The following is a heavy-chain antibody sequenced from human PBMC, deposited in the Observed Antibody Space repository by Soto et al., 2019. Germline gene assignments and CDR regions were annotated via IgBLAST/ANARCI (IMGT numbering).Heavy chain of an antibody. V-gene: IGHV1-69*04. CDR1: GGTFSSYT. D-gene: IGHD1-26*01. Sequence: SVKVSCKASGGTFSSYTISWVRQVPGQGLEWMGRIIPILGIANYAQKFQGRVTITTDTSASTAYMELSSLRSEDTAVYYCARDGPLGATDYWGQGTLVTVSS. CDR2: IIPILGIA. J-gene: IGHJ4*02. CDR3: ARDGPLGATDY.